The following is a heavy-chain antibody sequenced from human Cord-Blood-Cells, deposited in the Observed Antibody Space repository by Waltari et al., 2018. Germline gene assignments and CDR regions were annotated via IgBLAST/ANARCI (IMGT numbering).Heavy chain of an antibody. J-gene: IGHJ4*02. D-gene: IGHD2-15*01. CDR1: GGSISSYY. Sequence: QVQLQESGPGLVKPSETLSLTCTVSGGSISSYYWSWIRQPAGKGLEWIGRIYTSGSTTYNPSLKSRVTMSVDTSKNQFSLKLSSVTAADTAVYYCARVGCSGGSCYSGNFDYWGQGTLVTVSS. CDR2: IYTSGST. CDR3: ARVGCSGGSCYSGNFDY. V-gene: IGHV4-4*07.